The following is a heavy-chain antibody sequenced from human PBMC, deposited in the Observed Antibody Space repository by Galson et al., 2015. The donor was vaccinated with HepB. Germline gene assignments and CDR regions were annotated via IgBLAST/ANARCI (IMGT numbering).Heavy chain of an antibody. Sequence: SLRLSCAASGFAFNNYHMHWVRQAPGKGLQWVSVIWYDGSNKYYTDSVKGRFTVSRDNSKNTLYLRMNSLRAEDSALYYCVRDLWAEEGLLPMAGSWGQGTQVTGSS. CDR2: IWYDGSNK. J-gene: IGHJ5*02. V-gene: IGHV3-33*01. CDR1: GFAFNNYH. CDR3: VRDLWAEEGLLPMAGS. D-gene: IGHD2/OR15-2a*01.